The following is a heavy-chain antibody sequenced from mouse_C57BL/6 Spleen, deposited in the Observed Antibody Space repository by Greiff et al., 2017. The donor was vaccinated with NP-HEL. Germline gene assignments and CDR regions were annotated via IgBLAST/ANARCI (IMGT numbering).Heavy chain of an antibody. J-gene: IGHJ4*01. V-gene: IGHV1-80*01. CDR2: IYPGDGDT. D-gene: IGHD1-1*01. CDR1: GYAFSSYW. Sequence: LQESGAELVKPGASVKISCKASGYAFSSYWMNWVKQRPGKGLEWIGQIYPGDGDTNYNGKFKGKATLTADKSCSTAYMQLSSLTSEDSAVYFCARSTVVPYYAMDYWGQGTSVTVSS. CDR3: ARSTVVPYYAMDY.